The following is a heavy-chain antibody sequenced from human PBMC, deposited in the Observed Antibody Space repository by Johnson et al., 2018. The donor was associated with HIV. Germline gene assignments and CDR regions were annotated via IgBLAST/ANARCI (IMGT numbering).Heavy chain of an antibody. CDR2: IKQDGSEK. CDR3: ARGPVFDI. V-gene: IGHV3-7*01. CDR1: RFTFSSYW. J-gene: IGHJ3*02. Sequence: EVQLVESGGGLVQPGGSLRLSCAASRFTFSSYWMHWVRQAPGKGLEWVANIKQDGSEKYYVDSVKGRFTISRDNAKNSLYLQMNSLRAEDTAVYYCARGPVFDIWGQGTMVTVSS.